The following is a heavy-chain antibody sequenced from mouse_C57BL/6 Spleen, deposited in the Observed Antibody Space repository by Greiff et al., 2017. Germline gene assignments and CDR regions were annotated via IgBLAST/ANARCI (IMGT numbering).Heavy chain of an antibody. Sequence: EVQLQESGPGLVKPSQSLSLTCSLPGYSLTSGYYWNWIRQFPGNKLEWMGYISYDGSNNYNPSLNNRISLTRDTSKNQFFLKLNSVTTEDTATYYCAREDYAMDYWGQGTSVTVSS. J-gene: IGHJ4*01. V-gene: IGHV3-6*01. CDR2: ISYDGSN. CDR3: AREDYAMDY. CDR1: GYSLTSGYY.